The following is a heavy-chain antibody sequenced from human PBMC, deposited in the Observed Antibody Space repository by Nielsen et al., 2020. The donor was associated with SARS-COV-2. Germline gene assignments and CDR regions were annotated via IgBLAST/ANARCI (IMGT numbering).Heavy chain of an antibody. V-gene: IGHV4-31*02. J-gene: IGHJ3*02. Sequence: WIRQPPGKGLEWIGYIYYSGGTYYNPSLKSRVTISVDTSKNQFSLKLSSVTAADTAVYYCASGDDAFDIWGQGTMVTVSS. CDR2: IYYSGGT. CDR3: ASGDDAFDI. D-gene: IGHD3-3*01.